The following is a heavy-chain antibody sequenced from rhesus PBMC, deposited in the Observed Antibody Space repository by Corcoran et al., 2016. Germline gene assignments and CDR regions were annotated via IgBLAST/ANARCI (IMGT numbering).Heavy chain of an antibody. J-gene: IGHJ4*01. CDR1: GGSISSSY. D-gene: IGHD3-16*01. CDR2: IYGSGSST. V-gene: IGHV4-169*01. CDR3: ARHLGSYYPFDY. Sequence: QLQLQESGPGLVKPSETLSVTCAVSGGSISSSYWSWIRQAPGQGLEWIGYIYGSGSSTNYNPSLKSRVTLSVDTSKNQLSLKLSSVTTADTAVYYCARHLGSYYPFDYWGQGVLVTVSS.